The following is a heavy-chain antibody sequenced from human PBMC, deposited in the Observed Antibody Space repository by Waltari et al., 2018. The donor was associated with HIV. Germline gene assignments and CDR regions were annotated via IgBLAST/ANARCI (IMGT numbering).Heavy chain of an antibody. CDR3: ARTDTHF. V-gene: IGHV1-69*12. J-gene: IGHJ4*02. CDR1: GGTFGNYG. CDR2: IIPIFGTT. Sequence: QVQLVQSGAEMKKPGSSVTVSCKASGGTFGNYGINWGRQAPGQGLEWMGGIIPIFGTTNLAQKYQGRVTISADEFTSTVYMELSSLRSEDTAVYHCARTDTHFWGQGTLVTVSS.